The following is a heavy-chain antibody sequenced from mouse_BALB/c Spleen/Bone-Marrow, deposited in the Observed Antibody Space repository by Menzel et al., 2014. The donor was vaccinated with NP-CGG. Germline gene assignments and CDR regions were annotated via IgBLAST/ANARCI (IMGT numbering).Heavy chain of an antibody. V-gene: IGHV1S81*02. Sequence: QVQLQQSGAELVEPGASVKLSCKASGYTFTSYWMHWVKQRPGQGLEWIGEMDPNTGRTDYNKKFKSQVSLTVDKSSSTAYMHLSSLTSEDSAVYYCARINGYDYWGQGTTLTVSS. J-gene: IGHJ2*01. D-gene: IGHD2-2*01. CDR2: MDPNTGRT. CDR3: ARINGYDY. CDR1: GYTFTSYW.